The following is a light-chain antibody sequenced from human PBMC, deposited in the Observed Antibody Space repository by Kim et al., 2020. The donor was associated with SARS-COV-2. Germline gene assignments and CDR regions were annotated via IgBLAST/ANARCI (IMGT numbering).Light chain of an antibody. CDR2: AAS. CDR1: QGINNY. Sequence: AAVGARITITCRASQGINNYLAWYKQKPGNPPKLLIYAASAWQSGVPSRFSGSGSGTDFTLTVTSLQPEDVATYYCQKYDSAPWTFGLGTKVDIK. J-gene: IGKJ1*01. CDR3: QKYDSAPWT. V-gene: IGKV1-27*01.